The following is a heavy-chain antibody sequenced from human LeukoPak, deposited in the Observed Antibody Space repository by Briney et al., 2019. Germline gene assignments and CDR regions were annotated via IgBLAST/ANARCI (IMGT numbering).Heavy chain of an antibody. J-gene: IGHJ4*02. CDR2: ISSRSSTI. CDR1: GFTFRSYS. CDR3: AKADSSSWYFNYFDY. V-gene: IGHV3-48*04. D-gene: IGHD6-13*01. Sequence: GGSLRLSCAASGFTFRSYSMNWVRQAPGKGLEWVSFISSRSSTIYYADSVKGRFTISRDNAKNSLYLQMNSLRAEDMALYYCAKADSSSWYFNYFDYWGQGTLVTVSS.